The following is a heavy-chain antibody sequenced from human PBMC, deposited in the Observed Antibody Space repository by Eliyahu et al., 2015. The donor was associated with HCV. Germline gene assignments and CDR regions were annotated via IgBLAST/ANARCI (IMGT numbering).Heavy chain of an antibody. J-gene: IGHJ6*02. CDR2: MNPNSGNT. V-gene: IGHV1-8*01. CDR1: GYTFTSYD. D-gene: IGHD3-10*01. CDR3: ARGYGYGSGRDKAIYGMDV. Sequence: QVQLVQSGAEVKKPGASVKVSCKASGYTFTSYDINWVRQATGQGLEWMGWMNPNSGNTGYAQKFQGRVTMTRNTSISTAYMELSSLRSEDTAVYYCARGYGYGSGRDKAIYGMDVWGQGTTVTVSS.